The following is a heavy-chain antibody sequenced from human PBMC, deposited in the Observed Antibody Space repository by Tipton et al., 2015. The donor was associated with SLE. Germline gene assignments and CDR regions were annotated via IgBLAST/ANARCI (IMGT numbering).Heavy chain of an antibody. CDR1: GGSINSNNW. V-gene: IGHV4-4*01. Sequence: TLSLTCVVSGGSINSNNWWSWVRQSPGKGLERIGEIYHSGSTNYNPSLKSRVTISVDRSKNQFSLKLSTVTAADTAVYFCARADIAVAGTFDHWGQGTLVTVSS. J-gene: IGHJ4*02. CDR2: IYHSGST. CDR3: ARADIAVAGTFDH. D-gene: IGHD6-19*01.